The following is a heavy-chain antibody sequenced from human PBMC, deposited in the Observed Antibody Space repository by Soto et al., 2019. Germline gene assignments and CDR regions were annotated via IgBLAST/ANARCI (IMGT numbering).Heavy chain of an antibody. CDR1: GYTFTSYA. V-gene: IGHV1-3*01. Sequence: RASVKVSCKASGYTFTSYAMHWVRQAPGQRLEWMGWINAGNGNTKYSQKFQGRVTITRDTSASTAYMELSSLRSEDTAVYYCNSYSSGATDAFDIWGQGTMVTVSS. CDR2: INAGNGNT. D-gene: IGHD6-19*01. J-gene: IGHJ3*02. CDR3: NSYSSGATDAFDI.